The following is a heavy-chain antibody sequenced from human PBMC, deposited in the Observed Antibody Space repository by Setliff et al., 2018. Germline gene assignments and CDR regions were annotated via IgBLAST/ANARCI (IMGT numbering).Heavy chain of an antibody. J-gene: IGHJ4*02. CDR3: ARRGRETSTVRFFHS. D-gene: IGHD4-4*01. Sequence: KTSETLSLTCTVSGALLSSKTSYWGWIRQPPGKGLEWIGSISYSGTTYYNPSLATHFTMYVDTSKNQFFLKMHSVTTADTAVYYCARRGRETSTVRFFHSWGQGVLVTVSS. CDR2: ISYSGTT. V-gene: IGHV4-39*01. CDR1: GALLSSKTSY.